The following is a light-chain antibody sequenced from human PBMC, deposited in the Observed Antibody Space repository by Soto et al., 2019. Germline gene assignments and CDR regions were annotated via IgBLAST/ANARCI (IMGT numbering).Light chain of an antibody. CDR2: DVS. Sequence: QSALTQPASVSGSPGQSITISCTGTSSDIGAYDYVSWYQQHPGKAPKLMIYDVSNRPSGVSNRFSASKSGNTASLTISGLQAEDEADYYCSAYTSSSVVFGGGTKLTVL. V-gene: IGLV2-14*01. CDR1: SSDIGAYDY. CDR3: SAYTSSSVV. J-gene: IGLJ2*01.